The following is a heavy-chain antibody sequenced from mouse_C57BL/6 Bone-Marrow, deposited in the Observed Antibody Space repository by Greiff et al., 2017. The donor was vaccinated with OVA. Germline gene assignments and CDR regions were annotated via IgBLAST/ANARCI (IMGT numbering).Heavy chain of an antibody. V-gene: IGHV14-3*01. CDR3: ARGNFGSSFYAMDY. D-gene: IGHD1-1*01. Sequence: EVQLKQSVAELVRPGASVKLSCTASGFNIKNTYMHWVKQRPEQGLEWIGRIDPANDNTKYAPKFQGKATMTADTSSNTAYLQLSSRSSEDTAVYCCARGNFGSSFYAMDYWGQGTSVTVSA. CDR1: GFNIKNTY. J-gene: IGHJ4*01. CDR2: IDPANDNT.